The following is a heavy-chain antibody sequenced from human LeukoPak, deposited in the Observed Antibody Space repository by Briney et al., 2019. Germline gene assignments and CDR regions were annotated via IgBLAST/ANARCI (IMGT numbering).Heavy chain of an antibody. CDR1: GFTFSRHW. Sequence: PGGSLRLSCAASGFTFSRHWMSWVRQAPGKGLEWVANIKEDGSEKYYVDSVKGRFTISRDNAENSLYLQMNSLRAEDTAVYYCARVAGGGLDYWGQGTLVTVSS. J-gene: IGHJ4*02. V-gene: IGHV3-7*05. CDR2: IKEDGSEK. CDR3: ARVAGGGLDY. D-gene: IGHD2-15*01.